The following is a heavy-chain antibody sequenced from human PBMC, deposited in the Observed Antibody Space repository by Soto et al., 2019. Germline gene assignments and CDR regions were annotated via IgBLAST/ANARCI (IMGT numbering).Heavy chain of an antibody. D-gene: IGHD3-22*01. J-gene: IGHJ4*02. CDR1: GDSISSGGYS. CDR3: ARESRSGYYLDY. Sequence: QLQLQESGSGLVKPSQTLSLTCAVSGDSISSGGYSWNWIRQPPGKGLEWIGYIYHSGGTDYNPSLKGRVSITVDSSHHPFSLKLISVTAADTAVYYCARESRSGYYLDYWGQGTLVTVSS. V-gene: IGHV4-30-2*01. CDR2: IYHSGGT.